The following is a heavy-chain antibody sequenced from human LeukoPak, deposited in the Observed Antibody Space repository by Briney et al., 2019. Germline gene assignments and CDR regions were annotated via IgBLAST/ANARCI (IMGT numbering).Heavy chain of an antibody. Sequence: SVKVSCKASGYTFTSYYMHWVRQAPGQGLEWMGIINPSGGSTSYAQKFQGRVTMTRDMSTSTVYMELSSLRSEDTAVYYCARDAHGGYYYDSSGYLGYWGQGTLVTVSS. J-gene: IGHJ4*02. CDR1: GYTFTSYY. CDR3: ARDAHGGYYYDSSGYLGY. D-gene: IGHD3-22*01. V-gene: IGHV1-46*01. CDR2: INPSGGST.